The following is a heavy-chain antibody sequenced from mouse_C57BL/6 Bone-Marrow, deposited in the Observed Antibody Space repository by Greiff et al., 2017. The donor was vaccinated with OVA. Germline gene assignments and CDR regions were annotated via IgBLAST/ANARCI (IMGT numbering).Heavy chain of an antibody. CDR2: INPNNGGT. D-gene: IGHD2-4*01. J-gene: IGHJ3*01. CDR3: ARSDYDYDGGFAY. CDR1: GYTFTDYN. Sequence: EVQLQQSGPELVKPGASVKIPCKASGYTFTDYNMDWVKQSHGKSLEWIGDINPNNGGTIYNQKFKGKATLTGDKSSSTAYMELRSLTSEDTAVCYCARSDYDYDGGFAYWGQGTLVTVSA. V-gene: IGHV1-18*01.